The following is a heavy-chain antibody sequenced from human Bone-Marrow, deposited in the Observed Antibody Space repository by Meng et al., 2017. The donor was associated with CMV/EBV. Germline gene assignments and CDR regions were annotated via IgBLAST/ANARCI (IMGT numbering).Heavy chain of an antibody. D-gene: IGHD1-26*01. CDR2: ISSSSSYI. CDR1: GFPFSSYS. V-gene: IGHV3-21*01. J-gene: IGHJ4*02. Sequence: FAASGFPFSSYSMNWVRQAPGKGLEWVSSISSSSSYIYYADSVKGRFTISRDNAKNSLYLQMNSLRAEDTAVYYCARDLATWPNLDYWGQGTLVTVSS. CDR3: ARDLATWPNLDY.